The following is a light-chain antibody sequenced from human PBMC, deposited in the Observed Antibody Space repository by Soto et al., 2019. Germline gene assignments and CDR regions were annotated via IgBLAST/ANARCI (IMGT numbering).Light chain of an antibody. CDR2: GNS. J-gene: IGLJ2*01. CDR3: QCYDSSLSAPVV. Sequence: QSVLTQPPSVSGAPGQRVTISCTGSSSNIRAGYDVYWYQQLPGTAPILLIYGNSNRPSGVPDRFSGSKSGTSASLAITGLQAEDEADYYCQCYDSSLSAPVVFGGGTKLTVL. V-gene: IGLV1-40*01. CDR1: SSNIRAGYD.